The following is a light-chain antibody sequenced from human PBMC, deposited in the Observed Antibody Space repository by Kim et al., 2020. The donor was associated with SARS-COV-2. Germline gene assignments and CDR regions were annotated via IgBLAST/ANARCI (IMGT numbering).Light chain of an antibody. J-gene: IGLJ2*01. CDR1: NSNMGASYD. Sequence: RVTISCTGRNSNMGASYDVHWYQQLPGTAPNLLIYANNTRPSGVPDRFSGSKSGASASLAITGLQAEDEADYYCQSYDGSLSGVIFGGGTKVTVL. V-gene: IGLV1-40*03. CDR2: ANN. CDR3: QSYDGSLSGVI.